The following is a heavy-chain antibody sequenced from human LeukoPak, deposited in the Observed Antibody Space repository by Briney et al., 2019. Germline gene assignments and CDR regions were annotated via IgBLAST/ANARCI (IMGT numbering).Heavy chain of an antibody. CDR1: GYIFTAHY. CDR2: INPNNGVT. V-gene: IGHV1-2*02. J-gene: IGHJ4*02. CDR3: AKEGSSGWVPNY. D-gene: IGHD6-19*01. Sequence: ASVKVSCKASGYIFTAHYIHWVRQAPGQGLEWMGWINPNNGVTNFAQKFQGRVTMTRDTSISTVYMELNTLSSDDTAVYYCAKEGSSGWVPNYWGQGTLVTVSS.